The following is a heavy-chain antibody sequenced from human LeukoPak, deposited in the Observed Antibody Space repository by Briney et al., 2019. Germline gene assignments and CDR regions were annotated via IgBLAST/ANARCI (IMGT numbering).Heavy chain of an antibody. Sequence: GASVKVSCKASGGTFSSYAISWVRQAPGQGLEWMGRIIPILGIANYAQKFQGRVTMTRNTSISTAYMELSSLRSEDTAVYYCARVSGYYYDSSGYYFGYWGQGTLVTVSS. CDR3: ARVSGYYYDSSGYYFGY. D-gene: IGHD3-22*01. V-gene: IGHV1-69*04. J-gene: IGHJ4*02. CDR2: IIPILGIA. CDR1: GGTFSSYA.